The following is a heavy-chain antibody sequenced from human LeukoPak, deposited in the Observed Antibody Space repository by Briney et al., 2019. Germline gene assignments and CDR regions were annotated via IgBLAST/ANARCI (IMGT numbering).Heavy chain of an antibody. Sequence: GRSLRLSCAASGFTFSSYGMHWVRQAPGKGLEWVANIQKDGSDKHYVDSVKGRFTISRDNAKNSLYLQMNSLRAGDTAVYYCANLVLIPGEDYFDYWGQGTLVSVSS. CDR3: ANLVLIPGEDYFDY. V-gene: IGHV3-7*01. CDR2: IQKDGSDK. CDR1: GFTFSSYG. D-gene: IGHD2-21*01. J-gene: IGHJ4*02.